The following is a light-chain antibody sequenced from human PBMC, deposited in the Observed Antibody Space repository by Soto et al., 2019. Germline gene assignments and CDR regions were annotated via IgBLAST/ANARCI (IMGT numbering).Light chain of an antibody. V-gene: IGKV3-11*01. CDR1: QSVSSY. CDR3: QQRSNCPLT. CDR2: DAS. Sequence: EIVLTQSPATLSLSPGERATLSCRASQSVSSYLAWYQQKPGQAPRLLIYDASNRATGIPARFIGSGSVTDFTLTISSLEPEDCGVYYCQQRSNCPLTFGRWTNADIQ. J-gene: IGKJ3*01.